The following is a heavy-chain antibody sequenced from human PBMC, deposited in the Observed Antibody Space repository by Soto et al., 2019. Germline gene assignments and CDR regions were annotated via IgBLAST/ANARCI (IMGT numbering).Heavy chain of an antibody. CDR3: PRDRRQYGCCGFGY. J-gene: IGHJ4*02. CDR1: GFTFSNYA. CDR2: ISYDGGNK. V-gene: IGHV3-30-3*01. Sequence: QVQLVESGGGVVQPGRSLRLSCAASGFTFSNYAMHWVRQAPGKGLEWVAVISYDGGNKYYADSVKGRFTISRDNSKNTLYLQMNRLKTEDTAVYYCPRDRRQYGCCGFGYWGQGTLVTVSS. D-gene: IGHD3-22*01.